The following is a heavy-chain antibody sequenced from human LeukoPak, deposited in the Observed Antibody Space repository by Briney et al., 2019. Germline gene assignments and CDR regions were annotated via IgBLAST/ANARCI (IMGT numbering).Heavy chain of an antibody. CDR2: IFYSGST. V-gene: IGHV4-59*08. D-gene: IGHD6-19*01. Sequence: SETLSLTCTVSGGSISSYYWSWIRQSPGKGLEWIGYIFYSGSTYYNPSLTSRVSISLDTSKNQFSLRLTSVTAADTAVYYCARHGSRAVAGFLDYWGQGTLVTVSS. J-gene: IGHJ4*02. CDR1: GGSISSYY. CDR3: ARHGSRAVAGFLDY.